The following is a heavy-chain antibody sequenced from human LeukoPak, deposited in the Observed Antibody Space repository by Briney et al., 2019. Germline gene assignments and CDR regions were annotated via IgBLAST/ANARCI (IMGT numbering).Heavy chain of an antibody. J-gene: IGHJ4*02. CDR2: MIPILGIA. D-gene: IGHD5-12*01. CDR3: ARDKSLYSGYDEGIFDY. Sequence: GASVKVSCKASGCTFSSYAISWVRQAPGQGLEWMGRMIPILGIANYAQKFQGRVTITADKSTSTAYMELSSLRSEDTAVYYCARDKSLYSGYDEGIFDYSGQGTLVTVSS. V-gene: IGHV1-69*04. CDR1: GCTFSSYA.